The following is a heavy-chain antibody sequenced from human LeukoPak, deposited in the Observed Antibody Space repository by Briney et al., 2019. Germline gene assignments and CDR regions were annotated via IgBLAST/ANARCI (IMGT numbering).Heavy chain of an antibody. Sequence: ASVKVSCKASGYTFTSYGISWVRQAPGQGLEWMGWISAYNGNTNYAQKLQGRVTMTTGTSTSTAYMELRSLRSDDTAVYYCARDLHCSSTSCPYYYYGMDVWGQGTTVTVSS. CDR1: GYTFTSYG. J-gene: IGHJ6*02. CDR2: ISAYNGNT. V-gene: IGHV1-18*01. CDR3: ARDLHCSSTSCPYYYYGMDV. D-gene: IGHD2-2*01.